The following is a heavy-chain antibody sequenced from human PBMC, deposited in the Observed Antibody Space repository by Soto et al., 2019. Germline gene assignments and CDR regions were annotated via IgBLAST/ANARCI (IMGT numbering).Heavy chain of an antibody. CDR1: GYTFTSYG. J-gene: IGHJ4*02. D-gene: IGHD3-22*01. V-gene: IGHV1-18*01. CDR2: ISAYNGNT. CDR3: ATLDYYDSSGYLFDY. Sequence: ASVKVSCKASGYTFTSYGISWVRQAPGQGLEWMGWISAYNGNTNYAQKLQGRVTMTTDTSTSTAYMELRSLRSDDTAVYYCATLDYYDSSGYLFDYWGQGTLVTVSS.